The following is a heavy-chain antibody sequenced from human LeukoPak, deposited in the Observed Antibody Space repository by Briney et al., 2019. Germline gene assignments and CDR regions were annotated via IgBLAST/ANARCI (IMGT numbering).Heavy chain of an antibody. Sequence: GGSLRLSCAASGFTFSSYSMNWVRQAPGKGLEWVSSISSSSSYIYYADSVKGRFTISRDNAKNSLYLQMNSLRAEDTAVYCCAREVDTAITNWFDPWGQETLVTASS. D-gene: IGHD5-18*01. CDR2: ISSSSSYI. CDR1: GFTFSSYS. CDR3: AREVDTAITNWFDP. J-gene: IGHJ5*02. V-gene: IGHV3-21*01.